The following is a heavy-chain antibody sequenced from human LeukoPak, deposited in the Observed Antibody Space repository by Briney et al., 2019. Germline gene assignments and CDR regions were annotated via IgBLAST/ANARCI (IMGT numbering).Heavy chain of an antibody. Sequence: PSETLSLTCTVSGGSIVGYYWSWIRQPPGKGLEWIGYIFYSGSTDYNPSLKSRVTISVDTSKNHFSLKLSSVTAADTAVYYCARLSGDGYIPVYWGQGTLVTVSP. CDR3: ARLSGDGYIPVY. CDR2: IFYSGST. D-gene: IGHD5-24*01. J-gene: IGHJ4*02. CDR1: GGSIVGYY. V-gene: IGHV4-59*01.